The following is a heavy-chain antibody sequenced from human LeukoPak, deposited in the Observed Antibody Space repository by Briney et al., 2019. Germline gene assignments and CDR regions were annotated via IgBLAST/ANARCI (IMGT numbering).Heavy chain of an antibody. CDR2: IYYSGST. D-gene: IGHD3-22*01. CDR1: GGSISSGDYY. V-gene: IGHV4-30-4*08. Sequence: PSQTLSLTCTVSGGSISSGDYYRSWIRQPPGEGLEWIGYIYYSGSTYQNPSLKSRITISVDTSKNQFSLKLSSVTAADTAVYYCARLYYYDSSGPHYYMDVWGKGITVTVSS. J-gene: IGHJ6*03. CDR3: ARLYYYDSSGPHYYMDV.